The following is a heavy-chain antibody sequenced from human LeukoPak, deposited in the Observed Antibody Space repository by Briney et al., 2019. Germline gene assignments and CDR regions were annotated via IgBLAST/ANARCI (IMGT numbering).Heavy chain of an antibody. V-gene: IGHV1-69*05. CDR2: IIPIFGTA. J-gene: IGHJ4*02. CDR3: ARHSGGSNSYYFDY. Sequence: ASVKVSSKASGGTFSSYAISWVRQAPGQGLEWMGGIIPIFGTANYAQKFQGRVTITTDESTSTAYMELSSLRSEDTAVYYCARHSGGSNSYYFDYWGQGTLVTVSS. CDR1: GGTFSSYA. D-gene: IGHD2-15*01.